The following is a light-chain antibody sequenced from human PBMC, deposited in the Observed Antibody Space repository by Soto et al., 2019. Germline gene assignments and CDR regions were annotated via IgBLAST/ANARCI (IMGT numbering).Light chain of an antibody. Sequence: QSVLTHPASVSRSPGQSITISCTGTISDVGGYNYVSCYQQHPVKAPKLMIYEVSNRPSGVSNLFSGSKSGNTSSLTISGLQAEDEADYYCSSYTSSSTLNVFGTGTKVTVL. CDR3: SSYTSSSTLNV. J-gene: IGLJ1*01. CDR1: ISDVGGYNY. V-gene: IGLV2-14*01. CDR2: EVS.